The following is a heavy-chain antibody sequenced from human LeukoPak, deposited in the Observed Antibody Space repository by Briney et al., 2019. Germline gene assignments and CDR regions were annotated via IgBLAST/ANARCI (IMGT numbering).Heavy chain of an antibody. CDR2: ISYDGSNK. Sequence: GGSLRLSCAASGFTFSSYAMHWVRQAPGKGLEWVAVISYDGSNKYYADSVKGRFTISRDNSKSTLYLQMNSLRAEDTAVYYCATSYGDYDYYGMDAWGQGTTVTVSS. D-gene: IGHD4-17*01. V-gene: IGHV3-30*04. J-gene: IGHJ6*02. CDR3: ATSYGDYDYYGMDA. CDR1: GFTFSSYA.